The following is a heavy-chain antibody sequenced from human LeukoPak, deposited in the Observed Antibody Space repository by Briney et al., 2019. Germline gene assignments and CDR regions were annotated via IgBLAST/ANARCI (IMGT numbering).Heavy chain of an antibody. J-gene: IGHJ3*02. CDR1: GYIFAHNG. CDR2: ISAYNGDT. V-gene: IGHV1-18*01. CDR3: ARSYTVADDAFDI. D-gene: IGHD4-23*01. Sequence: ASVKVSCRTSGYIFAHNGISWVRQAPGQGPEWMGWISAYNGDTNYAQKFQGRVTITRDTSASTAYMELSSLRSEDTAVYYCARSYTVADDAFDIWGQGTMVTVSS.